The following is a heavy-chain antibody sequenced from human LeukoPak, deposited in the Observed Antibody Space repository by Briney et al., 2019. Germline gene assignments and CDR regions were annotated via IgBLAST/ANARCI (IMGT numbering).Heavy chain of an antibody. D-gene: IGHD3-10*01. CDR1: AFTFSRYA. CDR2: VSGSGGST. J-gene: IGHJ3*01. V-gene: IGHV3-23*01. Sequence: GQSLTLSCPPSAFTFSRYAMSWVSQAAGKWLEWASGVSGSGGSTYYADCVKGLFTISRDNSKNTLYLQMNSLRAEDTAVYYCAKRMIRGVNHDAFDLWGQGTMVTVSS. CDR3: AKRMIRGVNHDAFDL.